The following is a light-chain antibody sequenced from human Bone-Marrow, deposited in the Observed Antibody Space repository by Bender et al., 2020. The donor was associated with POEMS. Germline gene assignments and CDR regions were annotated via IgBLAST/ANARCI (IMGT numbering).Light chain of an antibody. CDR1: NTALGPHSV. CDR3: CSYAGTYTWV. V-gene: IGLV2-11*01. J-gene: IGLJ3*02. Sequence: QSALTQPASVSESPGQSITVSCTGDNTALGPHSVVSWYQQHPGKVPKLMIYENSKRPSGVPDRFSGSKSDNTASLTISGLQAEDEADYYCCSYAGTYTWVFGGGTKLTVL. CDR2: ENS.